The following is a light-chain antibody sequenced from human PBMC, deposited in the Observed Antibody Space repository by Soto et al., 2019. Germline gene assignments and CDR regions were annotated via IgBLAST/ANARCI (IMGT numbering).Light chain of an antibody. V-gene: IGKV1-6*01. Sequence: AIQMTQSPSSLSASVGDRVTIACRASQGISTELGWYQQKPGEAPKLLIYAASTLQSGVPSRFSGSGSGTDFTLTISSLQPEDFGTYYCLQDYDSPRTFGQGTKVEMK. CDR3: LQDYDSPRT. J-gene: IGKJ1*01. CDR1: QGISTE. CDR2: AAS.